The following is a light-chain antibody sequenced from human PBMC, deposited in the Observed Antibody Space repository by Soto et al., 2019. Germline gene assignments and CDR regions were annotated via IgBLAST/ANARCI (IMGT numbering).Light chain of an antibody. CDR2: AAS. V-gene: IGKV1-8*01. CDR1: QGISSY. CDR3: QQYYSYPPT. J-gene: IGKJ1*01. Sequence: AIRMTQSPSSFSASTGDRVTITCRASQGISSYLAWYQQKPGKAPKLLIYAASTLQSGVPSRFSGSGSGTDFTLTIRCLQSEDFATYYCQQYYSYPPTFGQGTNVEIK.